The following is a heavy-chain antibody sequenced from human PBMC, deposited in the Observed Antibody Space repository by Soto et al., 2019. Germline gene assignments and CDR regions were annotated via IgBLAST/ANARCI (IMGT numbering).Heavy chain of an antibody. CDR2: IKQDGSEK. J-gene: IGHJ4*02. Sequence: GGSLRLSCAASGFTFSSYWMNWVRQAPGKGLEWVANIKQDGSEKYYVDSVKGRFTISRDNARNSLYLQMNSLRVEDTAVYYCARVRWLSEYDILTGYYIFDQWGRGTLVTVSS. V-gene: IGHV3-7*01. D-gene: IGHD3-9*01. CDR3: ARVRWLSEYDILTGYYIFDQ. CDR1: GFTFSSYW.